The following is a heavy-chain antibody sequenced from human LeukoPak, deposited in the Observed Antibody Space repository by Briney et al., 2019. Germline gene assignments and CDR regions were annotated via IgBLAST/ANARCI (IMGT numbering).Heavy chain of an antibody. CDR1: GGSISTYF. D-gene: IGHD5-24*01. CDR3: ARSIGQMGKRLPVYWFDS. Sequence: PSETLSLTCTVSGGSISTYFWNYIRQSPGKGLQWIGYISYSGGTNYNPSLKSRVTISVDTSKNQFSLNLTSVTSADTAVYYCARSIGQMGKRLPVYWFDSWGQGTLVTVSS. CDR2: ISYSGGT. V-gene: IGHV4-59*01. J-gene: IGHJ5*01.